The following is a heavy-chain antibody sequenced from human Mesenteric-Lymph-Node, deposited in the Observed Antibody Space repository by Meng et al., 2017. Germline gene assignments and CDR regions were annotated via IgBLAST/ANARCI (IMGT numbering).Heavy chain of an antibody. J-gene: IGHJ4*02. CDR2: VNPNIGNT. CDR3: ARGPEEFDY. Sequence: QVQLAQSGVEGKTPGVSVKVSRKASGYTFSSYDINWVRQATGQGLEWMGWVNPNIGNTGYAQKFQGRVTMTRNTSISTAYMELSSLRSEDTAVYYCARGPEEFDYWGQGTLVTVSS. V-gene: IGHV1-8*01. CDR1: GYTFSSYD.